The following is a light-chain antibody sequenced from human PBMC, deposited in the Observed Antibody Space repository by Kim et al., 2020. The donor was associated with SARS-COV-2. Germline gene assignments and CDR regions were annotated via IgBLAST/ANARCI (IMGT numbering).Light chain of an antibody. J-gene: IGKJ2*01. CDR2: DAS. CDR1: QSISSY. CDR3: QQSYSSLPYT. Sequence: DIQMTQSPSSLSASVGDRVTITCRASQSISSYLNWYQQKPGKAPKLLIYDASSLQSGVPSRFSGSGSGTDFTLTISSLQPEDFATYYCQQSYSSLPYTCGQGTKLEI. V-gene: IGKV1-39*01.